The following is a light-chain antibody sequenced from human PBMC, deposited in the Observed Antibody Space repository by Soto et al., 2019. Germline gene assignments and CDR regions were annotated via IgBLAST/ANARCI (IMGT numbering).Light chain of an antibody. CDR2: TND. V-gene: IGLV1-47*01. CDR3: AAWDDSLSGVV. Sequence: QAVVTQPPSASGTPGQRVTISCSGSSSNIGRNNVFWFQQLPGTAPKLLIYTNDQRPSGVPDRFSGSKSGTSASLAISGLRSEDEADYYCAAWDDSLSGVVFGGGTKVTVL. J-gene: IGLJ2*01. CDR1: SSNIGRNN.